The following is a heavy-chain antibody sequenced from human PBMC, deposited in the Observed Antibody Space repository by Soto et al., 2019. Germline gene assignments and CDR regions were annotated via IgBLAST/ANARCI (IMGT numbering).Heavy chain of an antibody. D-gene: IGHD3-22*01. V-gene: IGHV3-30-3*01. Sequence: GGPLSLSCAASGFTFTSYAMHWVRQAPGKGLEWVAIISHDGNNKYYAESVKGRFTISRDNSRNTVYLQMSSLRAEDTAVYYCARPTYYYDSSGPPAYWGQGTLVTVSS. CDR3: ARPTYYYDSSGPPAY. CDR2: ISHDGNNK. CDR1: GFTFTSYA. J-gene: IGHJ4*02.